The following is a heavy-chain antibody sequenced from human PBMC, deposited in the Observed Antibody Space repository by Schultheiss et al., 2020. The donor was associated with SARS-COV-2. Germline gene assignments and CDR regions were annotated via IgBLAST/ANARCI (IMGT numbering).Heavy chain of an antibody. V-gene: IGHV4-61*05. D-gene: IGHD4-17*01. J-gene: IGHJ5*02. Sequence: SQTLSLTCTVSGGSISSGGYYWGWIRQPPGKGLEWIGYIYYSGSTNHNPSLKSRVTISVDTSKNQFSLKLSSVTAADTAVYYCARLHGDYFDRNWFDPWGQGILVTVSS. CDR2: IYYSGST. CDR3: ARLHGDYFDRNWFDP. CDR1: GGSISSGGYY.